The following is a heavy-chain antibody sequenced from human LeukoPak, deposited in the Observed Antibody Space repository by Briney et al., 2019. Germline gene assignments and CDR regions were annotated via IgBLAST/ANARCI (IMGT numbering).Heavy chain of an antibody. CDR1: GFTFDDYA. J-gene: IGHJ6*02. Sequence: GRSLRLSCAASGFTFDDYAMHWVRQAPGKGLEWVSGISWNSGSIGYADSVKGRFTISRDNAKNSLYLQMNRMRAEDTAVYYFARGPKGNSSGQRDYYYGMDVWGQGTTVTVSS. V-gene: IGHV3-9*01. CDR2: ISWNSGSI. CDR3: ARGPKGNSSGQRDYYYGMDV. D-gene: IGHD6-19*01.